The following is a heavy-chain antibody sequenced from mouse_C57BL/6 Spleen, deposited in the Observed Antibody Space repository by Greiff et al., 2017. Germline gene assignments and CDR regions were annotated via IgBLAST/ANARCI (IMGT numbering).Heavy chain of an antibody. J-gene: IGHJ4*01. CDR2: IDPSGSYT. V-gene: IGHV1-69*01. CDR1: GYTFTSYW. Sequence: QVQLQQPGAELVMPGASVKLSCKASGYTFTSYWMPWVQQRPGQGLEWIGEIDPSGSYTNYDQKFKGKSTLAVDKSTSTAYMQLSSLTSEDSAVYYGERGEDSHDYAMDDWGQGTTVTVSS. D-gene: IGHD2-12*01. CDR3: ERGEDSHDYAMDD.